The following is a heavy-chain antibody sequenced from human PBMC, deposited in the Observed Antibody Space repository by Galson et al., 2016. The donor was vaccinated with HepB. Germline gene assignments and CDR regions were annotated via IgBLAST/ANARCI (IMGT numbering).Heavy chain of an antibody. CDR2: IFSSGSP. Sequence: SETLSLTCTVSGASITNTFWSWFRQPAGKGPEWIGRIFSSGSPTYNPSLESRLTMSMDMSKNQISLRLISVTAADTGVYYCARGPFSLTRGATRRFYNYVDVWGKGTTVTVSS. CDR3: ARGPFSLTRGATRRFYNYVDV. D-gene: IGHD1-26*01. CDR1: GASITNTF. J-gene: IGHJ6*03. V-gene: IGHV4-4*07.